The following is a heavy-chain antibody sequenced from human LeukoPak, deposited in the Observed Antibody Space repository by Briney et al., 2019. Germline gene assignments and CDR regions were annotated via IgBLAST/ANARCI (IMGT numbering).Heavy chain of an antibody. Sequence: ASETLSLTCAVYGGSFSGYYWSWIRQPPGKGLEWIGEINHSGSTNYNPSLKSRVTISVDTSKNQFSLKLSSVTAADTAVYYCARGPPRSSWYRDWFDPWGQGTLVTVSS. CDR2: INHSGST. J-gene: IGHJ5*02. D-gene: IGHD6-13*01. V-gene: IGHV4-34*01. CDR3: ARGPPRSSWYRDWFDP. CDR1: GGSFSGYY.